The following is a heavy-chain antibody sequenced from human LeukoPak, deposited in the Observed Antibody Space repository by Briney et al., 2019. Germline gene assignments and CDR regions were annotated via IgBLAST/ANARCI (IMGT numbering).Heavy chain of an antibody. J-gene: IGHJ4*02. CDR3: ARYSSGWYYFDY. CDR2: IYSGGST. V-gene: IGHV3-53*01. CDR1: GFAVSSNY. Sequence: PGGSLRLSRAASGFAVSSNYMSWVRQAPGKGLEWVSVIYSGGSTYYADSVKGQFTISRDNSKNTLYLQMNSLRAEDTAVYYCARYSSGWYYFDYWGQGTLVTVSS. D-gene: IGHD6-13*01.